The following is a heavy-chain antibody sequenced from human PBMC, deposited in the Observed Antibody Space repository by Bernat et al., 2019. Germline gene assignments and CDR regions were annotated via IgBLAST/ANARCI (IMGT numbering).Heavy chain of an antibody. CDR2: ISYDGSNK. CDR1: GFTFSSYG. D-gene: IGHD6-19*01. J-gene: IGHJ4*02. Sequence: QVQLVESGGGVVQPGRSLRLSCAASGFTFSSYGMHWVRQAPGKGLEWVAVISYDGSNKYYADSVKGRFTISRDNSKNTLYLQMNSLRAEDTAVYYCAKDRAYSSGWYKDYWGQGTLVTVSP. V-gene: IGHV3-30*18. CDR3: AKDRAYSSGWYKDY.